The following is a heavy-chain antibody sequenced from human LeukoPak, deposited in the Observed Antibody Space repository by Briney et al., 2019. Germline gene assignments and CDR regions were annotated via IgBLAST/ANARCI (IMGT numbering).Heavy chain of an antibody. V-gene: IGHV1-2*02. D-gene: IGHD2-15*01. CDR2: INPDNGGT. J-gene: IGHJ5*02. CDR1: GYTFTDYY. CDR3: TREARVGNWFDP. Sequence: ASVKVSCKASGYTFTDYYIHWVRQAPGQGLEWMGWINPDNGGTNYAQRFQGRVTMTRDTSISTVYTDLSRLRSDDTAVFYCTREARVGNWFDPWGQGTQVTVSS.